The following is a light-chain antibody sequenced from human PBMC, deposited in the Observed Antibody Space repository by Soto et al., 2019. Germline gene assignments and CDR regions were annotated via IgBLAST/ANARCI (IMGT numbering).Light chain of an antibody. CDR3: QQLNTYPLT. Sequence: DIQLTQPPSFLPASVGDRVTITCRASQGISNYLAWYQQKPGKAPGLLIYAASTLQRGVSSRFSGSGSGTEFTLTISSLQPEGFATYSCQQLNTYPLTFGGGTKVDIK. CDR2: AAS. V-gene: IGKV1-9*01. J-gene: IGKJ4*01. CDR1: QGISNY.